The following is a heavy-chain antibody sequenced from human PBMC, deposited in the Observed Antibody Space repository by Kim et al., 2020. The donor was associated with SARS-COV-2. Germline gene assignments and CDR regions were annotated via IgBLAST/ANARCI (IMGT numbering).Heavy chain of an antibody. Sequence: NPSLKSRITISVDTSKNQFSLKLSSVTAADTAVYYCARAKKLWAGWFDPWGQGTLVTVSS. V-gene: IGHV4-34*01. CDR3: ARAKKLWAGWFDP. D-gene: IGHD5-18*01. J-gene: IGHJ5*02.